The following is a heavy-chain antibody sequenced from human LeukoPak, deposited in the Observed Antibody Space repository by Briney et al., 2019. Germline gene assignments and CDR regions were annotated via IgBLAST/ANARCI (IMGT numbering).Heavy chain of an antibody. CDR2: IYYSGST. J-gene: IGHJ3*02. CDR1: GGSISSSSYY. Sequence: KSSETLSLTCTVSGGSISSSSYYWGWIRQPPGKGLEWIGSIYYSGSTYYNPSLKSRVTISVDTSKNQFSLKLSSVTAADTAVYYCARGTYNYYGSGRNAFDIWGQGTMVTVSS. V-gene: IGHV4-39*01. CDR3: ARGTYNYYGSGRNAFDI. D-gene: IGHD3-10*01.